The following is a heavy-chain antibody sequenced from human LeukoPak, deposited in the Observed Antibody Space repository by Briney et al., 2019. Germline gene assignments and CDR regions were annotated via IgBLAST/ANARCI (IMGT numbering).Heavy chain of an antibody. Sequence: GGSLRLSCAASGFTFSSYAMSWVRQAPGKGLEWVSGISGSGGSTYYADSVRGRFTISRDNSKSTLSLQMNSLRAEDTAIYYCATYRQVLLPFESWGQGTLVTVSS. CDR3: ATYRQVLLPFES. CDR2: ISGSGGST. J-gene: IGHJ4*02. CDR1: GFTFSSYA. V-gene: IGHV3-23*01. D-gene: IGHD2-8*02.